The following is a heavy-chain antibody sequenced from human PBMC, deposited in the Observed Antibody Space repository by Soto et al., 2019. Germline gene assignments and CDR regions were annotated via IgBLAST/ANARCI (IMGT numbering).Heavy chain of an antibody. J-gene: IGHJ4*02. CDR1: GFSLSSIGVA. D-gene: IGHD1-26*01. V-gene: IGHV2-5*01. CDR3: AHSASVPCCYYFDS. Sequence: SGPTLVNPTQTLTLTCTFSGFSLSSIGVAVGWIRQPPGKALEWLALLYWNDDRRYSPSLKSRLTITKDTSKNQVVLTMTNMDPADTATYYWAHSASVPCCYYFDSWGQGTLVTVSS. CDR2: LYWNDDR.